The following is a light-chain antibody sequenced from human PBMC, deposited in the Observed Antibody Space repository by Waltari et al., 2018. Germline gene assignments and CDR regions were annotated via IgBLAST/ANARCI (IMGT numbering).Light chain of an antibody. CDR3: MQGTHWPWT. Sequence: DVVMTQSPLSLPVTLGQPASSSRRSSQSLVFSDGNTYWNWFHQRPGQSPRRLIYQVSDRDSGVPDRFSGSGSGTDFTLKISRVEAEDVGLYYCMQGTHWPWTFGQGTKVEIK. CDR1: QSLVFSDGNTY. CDR2: QVS. V-gene: IGKV2-30*01. J-gene: IGKJ1*01.